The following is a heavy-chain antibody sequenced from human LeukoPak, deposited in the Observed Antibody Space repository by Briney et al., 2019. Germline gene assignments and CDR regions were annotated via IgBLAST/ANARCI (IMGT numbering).Heavy chain of an antibody. D-gene: IGHD3-3*01. Sequence: GESLKISCKTSGYSFTNYWIGWVRQMPGKGLEWMGIIYPGDSDPRYSPSFQGQVTISADKSIGTAYLQWSSLKASGTAMYYCARHSKGYYDSWSDLPGASTDYLDYWGQGTLVTVSS. CDR1: GYSFTNYW. CDR2: IYPGDSDP. V-gene: IGHV5-51*01. CDR3: ARHSKGYYDSWSDLPGASTDYLDY. J-gene: IGHJ4*02.